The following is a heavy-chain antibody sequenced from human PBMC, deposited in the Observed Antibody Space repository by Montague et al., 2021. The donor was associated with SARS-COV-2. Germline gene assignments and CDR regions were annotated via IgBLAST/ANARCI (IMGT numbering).Heavy chain of an antibody. CDR3: ARHVYDILTGYYTYWYFDL. D-gene: IGHD3-9*01. CDR1: GGSISSSCYY. Sequence: SETLSLTCTVSGGSISSSCYYWGWIRQPPGKGLEWIGSIYYSGSTYSNPTLQSRVTISVNTSKNQFTLTLSSVTAADTSVYYCARHVYDILTGYYTYWYFDLWGRGTLVTVSS. CDR2: IYYSGST. V-gene: IGHV4-39*01. J-gene: IGHJ2*01.